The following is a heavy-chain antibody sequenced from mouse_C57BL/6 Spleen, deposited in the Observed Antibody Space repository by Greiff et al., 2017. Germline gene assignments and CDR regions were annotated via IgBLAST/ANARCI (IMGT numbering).Heavy chain of an antibody. CDR1: GFTFSGYA. CDR3: ARDEGGSSCDGWYVDD. D-gene: IGHD1-1*01. J-gene: IGHJ1*03. Sequence: DVMLVESGGGLVKPGGSLKLSCAASGFTFSGYAMPWVRQTPEKGLEWVAYISGGSSSTYYADNVKGRFTISRDNAKNTLYLQMSHLKSEDTAMYYCARDEGGSSCDGWYVDDWGTGTTVTVSS. CDR2: ISGGSSST. V-gene: IGHV5-4*01.